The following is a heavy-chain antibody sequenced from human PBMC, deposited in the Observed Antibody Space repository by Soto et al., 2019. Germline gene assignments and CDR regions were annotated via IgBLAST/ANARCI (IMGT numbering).Heavy chain of an antibody. CDR1: GYTFTSCA. CDR3: AREYISGWYSDY. Sequence: ASVKVSCKASGYTFTSCAMHWVRQAPGQRLEWMAWINAGNGNTRYSQKFQGRVTITRDTSASTAYMELSSLRSEDTAVYYRAREYISGWYSDYWGQGTLVTVSS. CDR2: INAGNGNT. J-gene: IGHJ4*02. D-gene: IGHD6-19*01. V-gene: IGHV1-3*01.